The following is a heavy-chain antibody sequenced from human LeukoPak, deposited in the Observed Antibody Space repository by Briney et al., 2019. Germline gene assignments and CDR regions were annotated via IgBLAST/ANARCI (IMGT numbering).Heavy chain of an antibody. V-gene: IGHV3-21*01. J-gene: IGHJ4*02. CDR3: PRDAATSGKTTVSYFDY. CDR1: GFTFSSYS. D-gene: IGHD4-11*01. Sequence: GGSLRLSCAASGFTFSSYSMNWVRQAPGKGLEWVSSISSSSSYIYYADSVKDRFTISRDNAKNSLYLQMNSLRAEDTAVYYCPRDAATSGKTTVSYFDYWGQGTLVTVSS. CDR2: ISSSSSYI.